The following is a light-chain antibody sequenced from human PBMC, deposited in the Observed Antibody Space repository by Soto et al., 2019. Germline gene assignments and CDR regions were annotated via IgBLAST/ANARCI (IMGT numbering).Light chain of an antibody. CDR1: ISDVGGYKH. Sequence: QSALTQPPSASRPPGQSVTISCTRTISDVGGYKHVSWYQQHPGKAPKLIIFEVNKRPSGVPDRFSGSKSGSTASLTVSGLQADDEADYFCTSYGGANNWLFGTGTKLTVL. J-gene: IGLJ1*01. V-gene: IGLV2-8*02. CDR3: TSYGGANNWL. CDR2: EVN.